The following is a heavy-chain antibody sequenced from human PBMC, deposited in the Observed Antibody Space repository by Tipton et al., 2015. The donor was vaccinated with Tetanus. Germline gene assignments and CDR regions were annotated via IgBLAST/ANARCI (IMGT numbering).Heavy chain of an antibody. Sequence: SLRLSCAASGFTFKSYTMTWVRQAPGKGLEWVAAINSRSEYIYYADSIKGRFTISRDNAKNSLFLQMSSLRAEDTAVYYCARRSGVAALNYWGQGTLVTVSS. CDR1: GFTFKSYT. D-gene: IGHD6-19*01. V-gene: IGHV3-21*01. CDR2: INSRSEYI. J-gene: IGHJ4*02. CDR3: ARRSGVAALNY.